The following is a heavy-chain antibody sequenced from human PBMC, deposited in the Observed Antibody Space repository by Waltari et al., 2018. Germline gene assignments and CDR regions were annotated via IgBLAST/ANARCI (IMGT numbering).Heavy chain of an antibody. V-gene: IGHV3-15*07. CDR2: IKSKTDGWTT. CDR3: TTRTDGIAVAGADY. Sequence: EVQLVESGGGLVKPGGSLRLSCAASGFTFSNAWMNWVRQAPGKGLEWVGRIKSKTDGWTTDYAAPVKGRFTISRDDSKNTLYLQMNSLKTEDTAVYYCTTRTDGIAVAGADYWGQGTLVTVSS. CDR1: GFTFSNAW. J-gene: IGHJ4*02. D-gene: IGHD6-19*01.